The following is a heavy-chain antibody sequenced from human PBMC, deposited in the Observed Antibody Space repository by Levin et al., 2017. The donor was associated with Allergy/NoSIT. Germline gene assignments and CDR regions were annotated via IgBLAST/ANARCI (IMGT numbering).Heavy chain of an antibody. V-gene: IGHV3-21*01. D-gene: IGHD2-15*01. Sequence: GGSLRLSCAASGFTFSSYSMNWVRQAPGKGLEWVSSISSSSSYIYYADSVKGRFTISRDNAKNSLYLQMNSLRAEDTAVYYCARDNLGGYCSGGSCYGHAFDIWGQGTMVTVSS. J-gene: IGHJ3*02. CDR3: ARDNLGGYCSGGSCYGHAFDI. CDR1: GFTFSSYS. CDR2: ISSSSSYI.